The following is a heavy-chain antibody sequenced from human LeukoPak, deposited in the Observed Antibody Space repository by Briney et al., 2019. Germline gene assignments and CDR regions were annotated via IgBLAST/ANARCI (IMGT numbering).Heavy chain of an antibody. Sequence: GGSLRLSCAASGFTFSSYWMSWVRQAPGKGLEWVANIKQDGSEKYYVDSVKGRFTISRDNAKNSLYLQMNSLRAEDTAVYYCARGLRGFYYYDSSGYETSNFDYWGQGTLVTVSS. CDR2: IKQDGSEK. V-gene: IGHV3-7*01. D-gene: IGHD3-22*01. CDR1: GFTFSSYW. CDR3: ARGLRGFYYYDSSGYETSNFDY. J-gene: IGHJ4*02.